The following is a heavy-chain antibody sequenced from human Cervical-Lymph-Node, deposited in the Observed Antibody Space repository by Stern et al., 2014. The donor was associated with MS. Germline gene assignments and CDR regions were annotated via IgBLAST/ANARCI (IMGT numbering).Heavy chain of an antibody. V-gene: IGHV3-30*18. CDR1: GFPFSNSG. D-gene: IGHD4-23*01. J-gene: IGHJ4*02. CDR3: AKAPVVYSAPLDY. CDR2: ISYDGSSR. Sequence: VHLVESGGGVVQPGRSLRLSCAASGFPFSNSGMHWVRQAPGRGLEWVALISYDGSSRIYADSVKGRFTISRDTSKNTLYLQMNSLRADDTAVYYCAKAPVVYSAPLDYWGQGTLVTVSS.